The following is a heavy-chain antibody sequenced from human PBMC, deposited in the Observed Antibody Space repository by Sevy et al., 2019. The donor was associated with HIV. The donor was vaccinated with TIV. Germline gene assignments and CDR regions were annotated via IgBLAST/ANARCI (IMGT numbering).Heavy chain of an antibody. Sequence: GGSLRLSCAASGFTFSNYWMSWVRQAPGKGLEWVANIKRDGSEKYYVASVKGRFTISRDNAKNLLYLQMNGLRAEDTAVYYCARDCSSSTCLWGMDVWGQGTTVTVSS. V-gene: IGHV3-7*03. J-gene: IGHJ6*02. CDR3: ARDCSSSTCLWGMDV. CDR2: IKRDGSEK. D-gene: IGHD2-2*01. CDR1: GFTFSNYW.